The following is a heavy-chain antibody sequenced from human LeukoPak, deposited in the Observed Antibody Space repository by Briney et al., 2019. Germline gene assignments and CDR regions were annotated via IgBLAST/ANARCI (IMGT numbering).Heavy chain of an antibody. D-gene: IGHD3-3*01. CDR1: GYTFTSYD. J-gene: IGHJ4*02. V-gene: IGHV1-8*03. Sequence: ASVKVSCKASGYTFTSYDINWVRQATGQGLEWIGWMNPNSGNTGYAQKFQGRVTITRNTSISTAYMELSSLRSEDTAVYYCARDNYDFWSGYTLFDYWGQGTLVTVSS. CDR2: MNPNSGNT. CDR3: ARDNYDFWSGYTLFDY.